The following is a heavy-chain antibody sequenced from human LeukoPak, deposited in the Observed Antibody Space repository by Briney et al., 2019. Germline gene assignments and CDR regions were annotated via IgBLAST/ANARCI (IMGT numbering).Heavy chain of an antibody. J-gene: IGHJ4*02. Sequence: GGSLRLSCAASGFTVSSNYMSWVRQAPGKGLEWVSVIYSGGSTYYADSVKGRFTISRDNSKNTLYLQMNSLRAEDTAVYYCARVCSGGSCRDYWGQGTLATVSS. CDR2: IYSGGST. CDR3: ARVCSGGSCRDY. D-gene: IGHD2-15*01. CDR1: GFTVSSNY. V-gene: IGHV3-66*01.